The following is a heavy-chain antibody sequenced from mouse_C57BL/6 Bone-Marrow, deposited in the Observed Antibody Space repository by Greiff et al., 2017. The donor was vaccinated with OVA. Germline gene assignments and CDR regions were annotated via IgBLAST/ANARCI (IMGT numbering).Heavy chain of an antibody. V-gene: IGHV1-64*01. J-gene: IGHJ4*01. D-gene: IGHD2-3*01. CDR1: GYTFTSYW. Sequence: QVQLQQPGAELVKPGASVKLSCKASGYTFTSYWMHWVKQRPGQGLEWIGMIHPNSGSTNYNEKFKSKATLTVDKSSSTAYMQLSSLTSEDSAVYYCARGGTGGYYNYAMDYWGQGTSVTVSS. CDR3: ARGGTGGYYNYAMDY. CDR2: IHPNSGST.